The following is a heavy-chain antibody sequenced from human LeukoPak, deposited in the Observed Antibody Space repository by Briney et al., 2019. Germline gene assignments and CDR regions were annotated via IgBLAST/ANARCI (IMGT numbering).Heavy chain of an antibody. CDR2: IWYDGSNK. Sequence: GGSLRLSCAASGFTFSSYGMHWVRQAPGKGLEWVAVIWYDGSNKYYADSVKGRYTISRDNSKNMLYLQMNSLRAEDTAVHYCAREAVVTPGAFDIWGQGTMVTVSS. CDR1: GFTFSSYG. D-gene: IGHD4-23*01. V-gene: IGHV3-33*01. CDR3: AREAVVTPGAFDI. J-gene: IGHJ3*02.